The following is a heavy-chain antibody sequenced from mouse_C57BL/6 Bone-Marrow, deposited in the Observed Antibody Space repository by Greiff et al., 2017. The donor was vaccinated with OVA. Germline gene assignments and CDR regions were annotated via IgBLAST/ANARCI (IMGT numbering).Heavy chain of an antibody. Sequence: VPLQPPGAVLVKPGASVTFSCPSSFYSFPSSWLHWLKKEGGKGVEWNGKMKTKSGSTNNNEKDKSKATLTVDKSSSTAYMQLSSLTSEDSAVYYCARRITTVVHFDYWGQGTTLTVSS. CDR3: ARRITTVVHFDY. D-gene: IGHD1-1*01. CDR2: MKTKSGST. CDR1: FYSFPSSW. V-gene: IGHV1-64*01. J-gene: IGHJ2*01.